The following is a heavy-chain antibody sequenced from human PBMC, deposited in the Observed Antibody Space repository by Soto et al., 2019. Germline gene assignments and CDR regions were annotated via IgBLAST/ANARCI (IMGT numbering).Heavy chain of an antibody. CDR2: ISSSSSYI. CDR1: GFTFSSYS. CDR3: ARDCLFNEWLLQYYGMDA. V-gene: IGHV3-21*01. Sequence: GGSLRLSCAASGFTFSSYSMNWVRQAPGKGLEWVSSISSSSSYIYYADSVKGRFTISRDNAKNSLYLQMNSLRAEDTAVYYCARDCLFNEWLLQYYGMDAWGQRTTVTVSS. D-gene: IGHD3-22*01. J-gene: IGHJ6*02.